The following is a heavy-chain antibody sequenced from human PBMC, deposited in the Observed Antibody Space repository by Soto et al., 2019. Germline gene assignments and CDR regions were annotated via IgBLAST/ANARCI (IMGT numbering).Heavy chain of an antibody. CDR3: ARWGYCSSTSCYSSHYYYMDV. CDR1: GGSISSYY. Sequence: SETLSLTCTVSGGSISSYYWSWIRQPPGKGLEWIGYIYYSGSTNYNPSLKSRVTISVDTSKNQFSLKLSSVTAADTAVYYCARWGYCSSTSCYSSHYYYMDVWGKGTMVTVSS. D-gene: IGHD2-2*01. V-gene: IGHV4-59*01. J-gene: IGHJ6*03. CDR2: IYYSGST.